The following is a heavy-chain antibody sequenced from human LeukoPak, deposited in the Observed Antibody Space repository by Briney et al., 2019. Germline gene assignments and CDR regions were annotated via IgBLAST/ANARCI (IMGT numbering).Heavy chain of an antibody. D-gene: IGHD3-22*01. CDR3: EREFRYYDSSGQSHGAFDI. CDR1: GGSISSIYS. CDR2: IYHSGNT. Sequence: SGTLSLTCAVSGGSISSIYSWCGVRQPPGKGLEGNGEIYHSGNTNYNPSLKSRVTISVDRSKHHLYLKLSSVTAAGTAVYYCEREFRYYDSSGQSHGAFDIWGKVTMVSV. J-gene: IGHJ3*02. V-gene: IGHV4-4*02.